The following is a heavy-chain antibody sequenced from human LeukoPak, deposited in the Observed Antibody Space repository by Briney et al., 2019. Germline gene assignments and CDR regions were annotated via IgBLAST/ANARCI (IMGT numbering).Heavy chain of an antibody. V-gene: IGHV3-11*04. CDR1: GFTFSDYY. CDR2: ISSSGSTI. D-gene: IGHD3-3*01. CDR3: ARELADDFWSGSYLNYFDY. J-gene: IGHJ4*02. Sequence: KPGGSLRLSCAASGFTFSDYYMSWIRQAPGKGLEWVSYISSSGSTIYYADSVKGRFTISRDNAKNSLYLQMNSLRAEDTAVYYCARELADDFWSGSYLNYFDYWGQGTLVTVSS.